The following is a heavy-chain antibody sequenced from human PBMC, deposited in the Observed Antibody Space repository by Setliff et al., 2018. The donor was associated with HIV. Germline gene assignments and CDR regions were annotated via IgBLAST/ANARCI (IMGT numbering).Heavy chain of an antibody. J-gene: IGHJ5*02. D-gene: IGHD2-2*01. CDR2: IGTAGDT. Sequence: GGSLRLSCAASGFTFDDYTMHWVRQATGKGLEWVSAIGTAGDTYYPGSVKGRFTISRENAKNSLYLQMNSLRAGDTAVYYCTTGSCSRTSCRPWGQGTLVTVSS. CDR1: GFTFDDYT. V-gene: IGHV3-13*01. CDR3: TTGSCSRTSCRP.